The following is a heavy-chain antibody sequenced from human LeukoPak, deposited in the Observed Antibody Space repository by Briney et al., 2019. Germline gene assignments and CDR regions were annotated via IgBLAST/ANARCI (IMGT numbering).Heavy chain of an antibody. Sequence: GGSLRLSCAASGFTFSSYIMNWVRQAPGKGLEWVSSISSSSSYIYYADSVKGRFTISRDNAKNSLYLQMNSLRAEDTAVYYCARGYYDFWSGSARRNWFDPWGQGTLVTVSS. CDR1: GFTFSSYI. D-gene: IGHD3-3*01. V-gene: IGHV3-21*01. CDR3: ARGYYDFWSGSARRNWFDP. J-gene: IGHJ5*02. CDR2: ISSSSSYI.